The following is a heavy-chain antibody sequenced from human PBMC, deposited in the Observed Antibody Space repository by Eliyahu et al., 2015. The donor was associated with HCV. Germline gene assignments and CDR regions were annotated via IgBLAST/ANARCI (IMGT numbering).Heavy chain of an antibody. V-gene: IGHV1-69*01. CDR2: IIPIFGTA. D-gene: IGHD2-15*01. CDR3: ARSSLDIVVVVAAIRTVTTPPFDY. Sequence: PGQGLEWMGGIIPIFGTANYAQKFQGRVTITADESTSTAYMELSSLRSEDTAVYYCARSSLDIVVVVAAIRTVTTPPFDYWGQGTLVTVSS. J-gene: IGHJ4*02.